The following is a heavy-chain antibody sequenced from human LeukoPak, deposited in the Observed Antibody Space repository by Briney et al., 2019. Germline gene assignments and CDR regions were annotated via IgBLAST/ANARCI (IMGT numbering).Heavy chain of an antibody. V-gene: IGHV3-9*03. CDR1: GFTFDDYA. J-gene: IGHJ5*01. Sequence: GGSLRLSCAASGFTFDDYAMHWVRQAPGKGLEWVSGISWNSGFTAYADSVKGRFTISRDNAKNSLFLQMNSLRAEDMALYYCAKGGGPLLLFGESYGTNWFDFWGQGTLVTVSS. D-gene: IGHD3-10*01. CDR2: ISWNSGFT. CDR3: AKGGGPLLLFGESYGTNWFDF.